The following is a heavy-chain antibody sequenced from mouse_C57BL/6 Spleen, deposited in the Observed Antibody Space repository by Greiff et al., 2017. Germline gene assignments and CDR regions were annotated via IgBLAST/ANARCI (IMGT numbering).Heavy chain of an antibody. CDR3: ARSKGPGYMDY. CDR2: ILPGSGNT. Sequence: QVQLQQPGAELVKPGASVKMSCKATGYTFTGYWLEWVKQRPGHGLEWIGEILPGSGNTHYNEKFKGKAPFTADTSSNTTYMQLSSLTSEDSDIYYCARSKGPGYMDYWGQGTSVTGSS. V-gene: IGHV1-9*01. CDR1: GYTFTGYW. J-gene: IGHJ4*01.